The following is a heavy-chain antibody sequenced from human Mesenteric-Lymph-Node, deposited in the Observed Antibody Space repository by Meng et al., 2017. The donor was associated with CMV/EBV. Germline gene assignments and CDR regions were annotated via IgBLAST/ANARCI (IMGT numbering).Heavy chain of an antibody. Sequence: GESLKISCAASGFTFRDYKMSWVRQAPGKGLEWVANIKHSGNEKYYVDSVKGRFTISRDNAKNSLYLQMNSLRAEDTAVYYCARDAEGDLWSGGYFNYWGQGALVTVSS. CDR2: IKHSGNEK. J-gene: IGHJ4*02. CDR1: GFTFRDYK. CDR3: ARDAEGDLWSGGYFNY. D-gene: IGHD3-3*01. V-gene: IGHV3-7*01.